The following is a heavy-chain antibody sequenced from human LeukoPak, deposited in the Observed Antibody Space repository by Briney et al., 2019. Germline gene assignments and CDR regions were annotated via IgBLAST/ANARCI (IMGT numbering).Heavy chain of an antibody. V-gene: IGHV4-39*07. Sequence: SETLSLTCTVSGGSISTTNFYWSWIRQAPGKGLEWIGEINHSGSTNYNPSLKSRVTISVDTSKNQFSLKLNSVTAADTAVYYCATEPGYCSGGRCYGGWFDPWGQGTLVTVSS. CDR1: GGSISTTNFY. J-gene: IGHJ5*02. CDR3: ATEPGYCSGGRCYGGWFDP. D-gene: IGHD2-15*01. CDR2: INHSGST.